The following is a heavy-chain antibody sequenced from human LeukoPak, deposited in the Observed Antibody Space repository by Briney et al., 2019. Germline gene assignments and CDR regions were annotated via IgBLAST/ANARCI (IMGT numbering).Heavy chain of an antibody. D-gene: IGHD2-15*01. CDR1: GGSISSSSYY. Sequence: SETLSLTCTVSGGSISSSSYYWGWIRQPPGKGLEWIGSIYYSGSTYYNPSLKSRVTISVDTSKNQFSLKLSSVTAADTAVYYCAREGCSGGSCYSNYWGQGTLVTVS. CDR2: IYYSGST. V-gene: IGHV4-39*02. CDR3: AREGCSGGSCYSNY. J-gene: IGHJ4*02.